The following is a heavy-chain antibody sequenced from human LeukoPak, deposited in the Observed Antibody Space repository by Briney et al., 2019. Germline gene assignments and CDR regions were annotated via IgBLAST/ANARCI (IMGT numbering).Heavy chain of an antibody. J-gene: IGHJ3*02. CDR3: ATESYSGSYLYAFDI. CDR2: FDPEDGET. Sequence: GASVKVSCKASADTFTNYYKHWVRQAPGQGLEWMGGFDPEDGETIYAQKFQGRVTMTEDTSTDTAYMELSSLRSEDTAVYYCATESYSGSYLYAFDIWGQGTMVTVSS. D-gene: IGHD1-26*01. CDR1: ADTFTNYY. V-gene: IGHV1-24*01.